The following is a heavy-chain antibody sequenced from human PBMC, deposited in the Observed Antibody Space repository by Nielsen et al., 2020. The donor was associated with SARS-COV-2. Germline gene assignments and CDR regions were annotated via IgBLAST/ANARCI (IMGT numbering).Heavy chain of an antibody. V-gene: IGHV1-3*01. CDR1: RYSFASYS. CDR2: INAGNGNT. Sequence: ASVQVSCKASRYSFASYSMHWVRQAPGQRLEWMGWINAGNGNTRYSQKFQGRVTITRDTSASTAYMELSSLRYEDTAVYYCARVKGTHGGSYLDVWGQGTAVTVSS. D-gene: IGHD1-26*01. J-gene: IGHJ6*02. CDR3: ARVKGTHGGSYLDV.